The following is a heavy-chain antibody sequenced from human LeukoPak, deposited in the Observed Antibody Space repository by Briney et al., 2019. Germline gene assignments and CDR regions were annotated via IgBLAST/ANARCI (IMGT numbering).Heavy chain of an antibody. CDR2: IHPDGKNT. Sequence: GGSLRLSCAASGFTFSSYWMHWVRQAPGKGLVWVSRIHPDGKNTAYADSVKGRFTISRDNAKKSLYLQMNSLRAEDTAVYYCARVAGWGLLYYFDYWGQGILVTVSS. J-gene: IGHJ4*02. CDR1: GFTFSSYW. D-gene: IGHD2-21*02. CDR3: ARVAGWGLLYYFDY. V-gene: IGHV3-74*01.